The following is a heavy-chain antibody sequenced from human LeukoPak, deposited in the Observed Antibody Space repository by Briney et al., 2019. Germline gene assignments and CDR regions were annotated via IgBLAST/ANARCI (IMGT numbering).Heavy chain of an antibody. CDR2: IYTSGST. J-gene: IGHJ3*02. D-gene: IGHD2-2*02. Sequence: SETLSLTCTVSGGSISSSSYYWSWIRQPAGKGLEWIGRIYTSGSTNYNPSLKSRVTISVDTSKNQFSQKLSSVTAADTAVYYCARDCNVVPAAIAFDIWGQGTMVTVSS. CDR3: ARDCNVVPAAIAFDI. V-gene: IGHV4-61*02. CDR1: GGSISSSSYY.